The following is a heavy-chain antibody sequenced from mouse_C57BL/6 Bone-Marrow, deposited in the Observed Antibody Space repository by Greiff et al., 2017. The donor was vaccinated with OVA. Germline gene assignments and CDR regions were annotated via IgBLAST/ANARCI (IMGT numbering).Heavy chain of an antibody. Sequence: DVMLVESGGGLVQPKGSLKLSCAASGFSFNTYAMNWVRQAPGKGLEWVARIRSKSNNYATYYADSVKDRFTISRDDSESMLYLQMNNLKTEDTAMYYCVRHLYDYWGQGTLVTVSA. D-gene: IGHD2-3*01. V-gene: IGHV10-1*01. CDR2: IRSKSNNYAT. CDR3: VRHLYDY. J-gene: IGHJ3*01. CDR1: GFSFNTYA.